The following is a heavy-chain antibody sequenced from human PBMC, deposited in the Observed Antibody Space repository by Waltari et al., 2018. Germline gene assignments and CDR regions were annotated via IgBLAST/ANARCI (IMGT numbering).Heavy chain of an antibody. J-gene: IGHJ4*02. D-gene: IGHD4-17*01. CDR2: ISWNSGSI. CDR3: AKETVTKAFDY. Sequence: EVQLVESGGGLVQPGRSLRLSCAASGFTFDDYAMHWVRQAPGKGLEWVSGISWNSGSIGYVDSVKGRFTIARDNAKNSLYLQMNSLRAEDTALYYCAKETVTKAFDYWGQGTLVTVSS. CDR1: GFTFDDYA. V-gene: IGHV3-9*01.